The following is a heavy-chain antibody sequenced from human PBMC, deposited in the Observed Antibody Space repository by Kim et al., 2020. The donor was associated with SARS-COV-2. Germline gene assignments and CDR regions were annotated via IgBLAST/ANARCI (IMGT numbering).Heavy chain of an antibody. J-gene: IGHJ3*02. V-gene: IGHV3-15*01. CDR2: IKSKTDGGTT. Sequence: GGSLRLSCAASGFTFSNAWMSWVRQAPGKGLEWVGRIKSKTDGGTTDYAAPVKGRFTISRDDSKNTLYLQMNSLKTEDTAVYYCTTEIYSLIEVVLWAFDIWGQGTMVTVSS. D-gene: IGHD3-22*01. CDR1: GFTFSNAW. CDR3: TTEIYSLIEVVLWAFDI.